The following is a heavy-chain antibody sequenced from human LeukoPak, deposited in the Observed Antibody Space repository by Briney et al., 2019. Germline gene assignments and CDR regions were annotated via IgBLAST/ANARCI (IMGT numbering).Heavy chain of an antibody. J-gene: IGHJ4*02. Sequence: GGSLRLSCAASGFTVSSNYMSWVRQAPGKGLEWVANIKQDGSEKYYVDSVKGRFTISRDNAKNSLYLQMNSLRAEDTAVYYCARGSPYFYGTDLDYWGQGTLVTVSS. V-gene: IGHV3-7*01. D-gene: IGHD3-10*01. CDR2: IKQDGSEK. CDR1: GFTVSSNY. CDR3: ARGSPYFYGTDLDY.